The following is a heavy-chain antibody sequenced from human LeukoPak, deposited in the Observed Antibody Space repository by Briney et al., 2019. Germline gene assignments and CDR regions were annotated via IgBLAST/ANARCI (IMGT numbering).Heavy chain of an antibody. D-gene: IGHD3-10*01. J-gene: IGHJ2*01. Sequence: PSETLSLTCAVSGGSISGHHWSWIRLPAGKGLEWIGRLYSSGSTNYNPSLKSRVTMSVDTPKNQFSLKLSSVTAADTAVFYCARLIYYGSGSYWYFDLWGRGTLVTVSS. CDR1: GGSISGHH. V-gene: IGHV4-4*07. CDR3: ARLIYYGSGSYWYFDL. CDR2: LYSSGST.